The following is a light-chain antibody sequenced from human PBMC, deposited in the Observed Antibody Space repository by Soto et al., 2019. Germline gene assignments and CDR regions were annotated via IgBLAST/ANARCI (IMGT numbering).Light chain of an antibody. CDR3: SSYTSSSPLV. V-gene: IGLV2-14*01. Sequence: QSALTQPASVSGSPGQSITISCTGTSSDVGCYNYVSWYQQHPGKAPKLMIYDVSNRPSGVSNRFSGSKSGNTASLTISGLQAEDEADYYCSSYTSSSPLVFGGGTKLTVL. CDR1: SSDVGCYNY. CDR2: DVS. J-gene: IGLJ2*01.